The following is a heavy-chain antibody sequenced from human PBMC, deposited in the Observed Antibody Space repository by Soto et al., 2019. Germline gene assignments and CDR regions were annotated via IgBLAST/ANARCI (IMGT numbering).Heavy chain of an antibody. Sequence: SVKVSCKASGGTFSSYAISWVRQAPGQGLEWMGGIIPIFGTANYAQKFQGRVTITADGSTSTAYMELSSLRSEDTAVYYCARDHVIDDCSGGSCYSFWAPAWFDPWGQGTLVIVSS. CDR3: ARDHVIDDCSGGSCYSFWAPAWFDP. CDR1: GGTFSSYA. CDR2: IIPIFGTA. J-gene: IGHJ5*02. V-gene: IGHV1-69*13. D-gene: IGHD2-15*01.